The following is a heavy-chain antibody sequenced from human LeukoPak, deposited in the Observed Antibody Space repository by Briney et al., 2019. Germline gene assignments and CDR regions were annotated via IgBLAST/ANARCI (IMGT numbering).Heavy chain of an antibody. Sequence: SETLSLTCTVSGGSISSGDYYWSWIRQPPGKGLEWIGYIYYSGSTYYNPSLKSRVTISVDTSKNQFSLKLSSVTAADTAVYYCARGRFLEWLLTGGEGFDYRGQGTLVTVSS. CDR3: ARGRFLEWLLTGGEGFDY. D-gene: IGHD3-3*01. V-gene: IGHV4-30-4*01. CDR1: GGSISSGDYY. CDR2: IYYSGST. J-gene: IGHJ4*02.